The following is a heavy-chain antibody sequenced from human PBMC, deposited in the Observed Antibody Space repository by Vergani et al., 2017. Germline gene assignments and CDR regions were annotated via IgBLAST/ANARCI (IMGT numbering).Heavy chain of an antibody. J-gene: IGHJ4*02. Sequence: QVQLVESGGGVVQPGRSLRLSCAASGFTFSSYGMHWVRQAPGKGLEWVAVIWYDGSNKYYADSVKGRFTISRDSSKNTLYLQMNSLRAEDTAVYYCARDLGIAAALGYWGQGTLVTVSS. D-gene: IGHD6-13*01. CDR3: ARDLGIAAALGY. CDR1: GFTFSSYG. CDR2: IWYDGSNK. V-gene: IGHV3-33*01.